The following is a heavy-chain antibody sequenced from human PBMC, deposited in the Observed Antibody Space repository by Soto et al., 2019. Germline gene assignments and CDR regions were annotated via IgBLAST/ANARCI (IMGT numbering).Heavy chain of an antibody. CDR1: GGSISSGDYY. D-gene: IGHD5-18*01. CDR2: IYYSGST. Sequence: QVQLQESGPGLVKPSQTLSLTCTVSGGSISSGDYYWSWIRQPPGKGLEWIGYIYYSGSTYYNPSLKSRVTISVDTSKNQFSLKLSSVTAADTAVYYCARWSQTAMLKNGAFDIWGQGTMVTVSS. CDR3: ARWSQTAMLKNGAFDI. V-gene: IGHV4-30-4*01. J-gene: IGHJ3*02.